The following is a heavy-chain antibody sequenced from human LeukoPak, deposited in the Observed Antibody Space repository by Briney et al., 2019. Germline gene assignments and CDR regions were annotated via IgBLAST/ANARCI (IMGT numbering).Heavy chain of an antibody. CDR3: ARGARVSGSPLVNYFDY. J-gene: IGHJ4*02. D-gene: IGHD1-26*01. CDR2: IIPIFGIA. Sequence: SVKVSCKASGGTFSSYAISWVRQAPGQGLEWMGRIIPIFGIANYAQKFRGRVTITADKSTSTAYMELSSLRSEDTAVYYCARGARVSGSPLVNYFDYWGQGTLVTVSS. V-gene: IGHV1-69*04. CDR1: GGTFSSYA.